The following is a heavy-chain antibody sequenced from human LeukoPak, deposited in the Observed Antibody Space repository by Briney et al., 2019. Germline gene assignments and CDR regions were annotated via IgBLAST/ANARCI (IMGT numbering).Heavy chain of an antibody. CDR1: GGSISSYY. CDR3: AREYYDSSGYLNWFDP. V-gene: IGHV4-59*01. Sequence: SGTLSLTCTVSGGSISSYYWSWIRQPPGEGLEWIGYIYYSGSTNYNTSLKSRVTISVDTSKNQFSLKLSSVTAADTAVYYCAREYYDSSGYLNWFDPWGQGTLVTVSS. J-gene: IGHJ5*02. D-gene: IGHD3-22*01. CDR2: IYYSGST.